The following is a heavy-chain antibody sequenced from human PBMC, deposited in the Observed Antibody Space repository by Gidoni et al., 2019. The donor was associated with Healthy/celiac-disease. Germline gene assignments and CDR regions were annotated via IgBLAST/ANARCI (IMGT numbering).Heavy chain of an antibody. V-gene: IGHV5-10-1*01. Sequence: DVQLVQAGAEVKKPGESMRISCKGSGYSFTRYWISWVRQMTGKGLEWRGRIEPSDSYTNYSPSFQGHVTISADKSISTAYLQWSSLKASDTAMYYCARRPSSGGSASFDYWGQGTLVTVSS. J-gene: IGHJ4*02. CDR2: IEPSDSYT. CDR1: GYSFTRYW. D-gene: IGHD1-26*01. CDR3: ARRPSSGGSASFDY.